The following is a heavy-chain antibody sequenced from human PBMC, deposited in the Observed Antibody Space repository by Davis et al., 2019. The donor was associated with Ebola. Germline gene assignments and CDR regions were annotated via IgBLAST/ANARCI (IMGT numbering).Heavy chain of an antibody. J-gene: IGHJ5*02. V-gene: IGHV3-33*01. CDR1: GFTFSSYG. CDR2: IWYDGSNK. D-gene: IGHD2-2*01. Sequence: GESLKISCAASGFTFSSYGMHWVRQAPGKGLEWGAVIWYDGSNKYYADSVKGRFTISRDNSKNTLYLQMNSLRAEDTAVYYCTAGGAYCSSTSCYDANWFDPWGQGTLVTVSS. CDR3: TAGGAYCSSTSCYDANWFDP.